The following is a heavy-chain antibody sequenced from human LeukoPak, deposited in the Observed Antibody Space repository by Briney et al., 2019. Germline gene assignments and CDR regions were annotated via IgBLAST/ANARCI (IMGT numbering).Heavy chain of an antibody. CDR3: ARHRGYSTILRRGNYYYYMDV. CDR2: IYPGDSDT. CDR1: GYSFTSYW. V-gene: IGHV5-51*01. D-gene: IGHD4-11*01. Sequence: GESLKISCKGSGYSFTSYWIGWVRQMPGKGLEWMGIIYPGDSDTRYSPSFQGQVTISADKSISTAYLQWSSLKASDTAMYYCARHRGYSTILRRGNYYYYMDVWGKGTTVTVSS. J-gene: IGHJ6*03.